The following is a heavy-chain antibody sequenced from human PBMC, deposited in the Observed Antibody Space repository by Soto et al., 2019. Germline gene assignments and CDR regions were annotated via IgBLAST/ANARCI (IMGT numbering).Heavy chain of an antibody. V-gene: IGHV4-39*01. CDR3: ARYPTGLNWFDP. D-gene: IGHD4-17*01. CDR2: VFYDGGT. CDR1: GGSISSSSHY. J-gene: IGHJ5*02. Sequence: SETLSLTCTVSGGSISSSSHYWGWIRQPPGGGLEWVGSVFYDGGTFYNSSLRSRITISVDTSKNQFSLRLSSVTAADTAVYYGARYPTGLNWFDPWGQGTLVTVSS.